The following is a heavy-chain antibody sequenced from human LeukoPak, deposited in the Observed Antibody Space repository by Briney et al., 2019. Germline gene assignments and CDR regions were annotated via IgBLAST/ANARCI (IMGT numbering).Heavy chain of an antibody. CDR3: ARGLNIVVVPAAVRNWFDP. CDR2: INHSGST. V-gene: IGHV4-34*01. Sequence: SETLSLTCAVYGGSFSGYYWSWIRQPPGKGLEWIGEINHSGSTNYNPSLKSRVTISVDTSKNQFSLKLSSVTAADTAVYYCARGLNIVVVPAAVRNWFDPWGRGTLVTVSS. CDR1: GGSFSGYY. D-gene: IGHD2-2*01. J-gene: IGHJ5*02.